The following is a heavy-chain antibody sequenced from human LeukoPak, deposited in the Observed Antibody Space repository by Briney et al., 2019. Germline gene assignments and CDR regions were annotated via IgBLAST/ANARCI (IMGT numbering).Heavy chain of an antibody. CDR2: IYYSGST. CDR3: ARHTHSSSSHGVDY. V-gene: IGHV4-39*01. J-gene: IGHJ4*02. D-gene: IGHD6-6*01. Sequence: SETLSLTCTVSGGSISSSTYYWGWIRQPPGKGLEWIGSIYYSGSTYYNPSLKSRVTISVDTSKNQFSLKLSSVTAADTAVYYCARHTHSSSSHGVDYWGQGTLVTVSS. CDR1: GGSISSSTYY.